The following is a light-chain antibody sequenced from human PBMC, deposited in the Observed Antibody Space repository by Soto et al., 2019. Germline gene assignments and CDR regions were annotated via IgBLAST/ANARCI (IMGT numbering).Light chain of an antibody. CDR3: SSYASSNTFL. V-gene: IGLV2-14*01. Sequence: QSALTQPASVSGSPGQSITISCTGTSSDVGGYKYVSWYQQHPGKAPKLMIYEVFSRPSGISSRFSGSKSDNTASLTISGLQAEDEADYYCSSYASSNTFLFGTGTKLTVL. CDR1: SSDVGGYKY. CDR2: EVF. J-gene: IGLJ1*01.